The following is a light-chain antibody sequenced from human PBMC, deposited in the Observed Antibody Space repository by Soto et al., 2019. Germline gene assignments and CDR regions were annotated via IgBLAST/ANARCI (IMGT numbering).Light chain of an antibody. CDR3: QQSSSTLGT. Sequence: DIQMTQSPSSLSASVRDTVTITCRASQRISTYLNWYQQKPGRAPKLVISAASSLQSGVPTRFSGDGSGTDFTLTISSLQPEDVATYFCQQSSSTLGTFGQGTRV. CDR1: QRISTY. J-gene: IGKJ1*01. V-gene: IGKV1-39*01. CDR2: AAS.